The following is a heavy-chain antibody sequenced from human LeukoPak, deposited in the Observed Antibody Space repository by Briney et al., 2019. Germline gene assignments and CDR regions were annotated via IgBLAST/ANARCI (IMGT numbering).Heavy chain of an antibody. CDR1: GYTFTSYY. J-gene: IGHJ6*02. V-gene: IGHV1-46*01. CDR2: INPSGGST. D-gene: IGHD5-18*01. Sequence: ASVKVSCKASGYTFTSYYMHWVRQAPGQGLEWMGIINPSGGSTSYAQKFQGRVTMTRDTSTSTVYMELSSLRSEDTAVYYCARDRLGDTAMEGWYYYGMDVWGQGTTVPVSS. CDR3: ARDRLGDTAMEGWYYYGMDV.